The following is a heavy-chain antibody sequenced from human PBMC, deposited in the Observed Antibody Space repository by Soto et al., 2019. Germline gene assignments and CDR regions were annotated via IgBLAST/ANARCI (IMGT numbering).Heavy chain of an antibody. V-gene: IGHV4-39*01. D-gene: IGHD2-21*02. CDR2: IYYSGST. Sequence: SVTLSVACTVTGDAIRSRSYYLGWIRQPPGKGLEWIGSIYYSGSTYNNPSLRSRVSMSIDTSKDQFSLKLKSVTAADTALYFCARQRTSVVTPAYFDVWGPGSLLTVSS. CDR1: GDAIRSRSYY. CDR3: ARQRTSVVTPAYFDV. J-gene: IGHJ4*02.